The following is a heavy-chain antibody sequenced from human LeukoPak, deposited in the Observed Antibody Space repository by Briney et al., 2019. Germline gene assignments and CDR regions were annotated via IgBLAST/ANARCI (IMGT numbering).Heavy chain of an antibody. D-gene: IGHD3-22*01. CDR2: IIPIFGTA. Sequence: SVKVSCKASGGTFSSYAISCVRQAPGQGLEWMGGIIPIFGTANYAQKFQGRVTITADESTSTAYMELSSLRSEDTAVYYCARGRITMIRCFDYWGQGTLVTVSS. V-gene: IGHV1-69*01. CDR1: GGTFSSYA. CDR3: ARGRITMIRCFDY. J-gene: IGHJ4*02.